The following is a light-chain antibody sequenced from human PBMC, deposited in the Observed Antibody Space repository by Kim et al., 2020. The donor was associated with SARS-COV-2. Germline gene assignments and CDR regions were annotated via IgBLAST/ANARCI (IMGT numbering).Light chain of an antibody. Sequence: SLSPGQPAFITCSVHNLCYKSACLYQQKPVQSPVLFIYQDSKRPSRIPERFSGSNSGTTATLTISGTHAMDESDYYCQACDSTWVFGGGPPLTVL. CDR2: QDS. J-gene: IGLJ3*02. V-gene: IGLV3-1*01. CDR3: QACDSTWV. CDR1: NLCYKS.